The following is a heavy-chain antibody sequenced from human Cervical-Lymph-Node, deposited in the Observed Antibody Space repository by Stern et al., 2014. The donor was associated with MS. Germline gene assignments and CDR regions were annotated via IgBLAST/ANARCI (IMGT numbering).Heavy chain of an antibody. V-gene: IGHV4-39*01. CDR1: GDSIRNTLYY. J-gene: IGHJ4*02. CDR3: ARHFDYGGNYFDN. D-gene: IGHD4-23*01. CDR2: VFFSGGT. Sequence: QLQLQESGPGLVKPAETLSLTCTVSGDSIRNTLYYWAWIRQPPGKGLEWIGSVFFSGGTFYNPSLASRVTMSIDTSEKQFSLKLISVTAADTALYYCARHFDYGGNYFDNWGQGTPVTVSS.